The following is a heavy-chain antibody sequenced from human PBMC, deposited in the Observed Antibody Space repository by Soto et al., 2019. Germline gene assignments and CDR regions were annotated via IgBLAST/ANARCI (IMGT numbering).Heavy chain of an antibody. J-gene: IGHJ4*02. V-gene: IGHV4-59*01. CDR1: GGSISSYY. Sequence: PSETLSLTCTVSGGSISSYYWSWIRQPPGKGLEWIGYIYYTGSTNYNPSLNSRVTISLDMSKTQFSLKLSSVTAADTAVYYCARDYFDSSGYYWVDYWGQGTLVTVP. CDR3: ARDYFDSSGYYWVDY. D-gene: IGHD3-22*01. CDR2: IYYTGST.